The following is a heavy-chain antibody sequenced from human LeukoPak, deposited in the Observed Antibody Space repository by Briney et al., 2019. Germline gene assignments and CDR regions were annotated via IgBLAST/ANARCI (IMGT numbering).Heavy chain of an antibody. D-gene: IGHD3-10*01. V-gene: IGHV3-7*01. Sequence: PGGSLRLSCAVSGFTFSNYMMTWVRQAPGEGLEWVANMRTDRSVPSYVDPVKGRFIISRDNAKNSLYLQMNSLRVEDTAVYYCARDKDFTIDYWGQGTLVTVSS. CDR1: GFTFSNYM. CDR3: ARDKDFTIDY. CDR2: MRTDRSVP. J-gene: IGHJ4*02.